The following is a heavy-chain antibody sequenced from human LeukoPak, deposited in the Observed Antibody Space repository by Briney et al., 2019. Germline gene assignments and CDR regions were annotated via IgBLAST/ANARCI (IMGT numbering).Heavy chain of an antibody. CDR2: IGGSGGST. CDR1: GFTFSSYA. V-gene: IGHV3-23*01. D-gene: IGHD2-21*01. Sequence: GGSLRLSCATSGFTFSSYAISWVRQAPGKGLEWVSAIGGSGGSTYYADSVKGRFTISRDNSKNTLYLQMNSLRAEDTAVYYCAKDIGSLLGPFDIWGQGTMVTVSS. CDR3: AKDIGSLLGPFDI. J-gene: IGHJ3*02.